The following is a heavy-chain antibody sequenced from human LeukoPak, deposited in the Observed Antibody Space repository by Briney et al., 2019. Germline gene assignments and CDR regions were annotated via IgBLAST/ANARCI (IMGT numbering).Heavy chain of an antibody. CDR1: GFTFSSYW. CDR2: IDRDGSRI. V-gene: IGHV3-74*01. Sequence: PGRSLRLSCAASGFTFSSYWMHWVRQAPGKGLVWVSRIDRDGSRINYADSVKGRFTISRDNGKNTLFLQMNSLRAEDAAVYYCVRGNDYGGPHYWGQGTLVTVSS. J-gene: IGHJ4*02. CDR3: VRGNDYGGPHY. D-gene: IGHD4-23*01.